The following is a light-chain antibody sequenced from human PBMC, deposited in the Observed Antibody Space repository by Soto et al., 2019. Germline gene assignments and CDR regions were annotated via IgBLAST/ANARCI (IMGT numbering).Light chain of an antibody. CDR1: QDVSRY. V-gene: IGKV1-9*01. CDR2: AAS. J-gene: IGKJ3*01. Sequence: DLQLTQSPSFLSASVGDRVTITCRASQDVSRYLAWYQQKPGKAPNLLIYAASTLRSGVPSRFSGSGSETEFTLTISSLQPEDFATYYCQQLNSYVFAFGPGTKVDIK. CDR3: QQLNSYVFA.